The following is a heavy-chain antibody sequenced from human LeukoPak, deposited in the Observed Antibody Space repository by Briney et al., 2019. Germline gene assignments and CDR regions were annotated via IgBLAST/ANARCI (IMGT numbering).Heavy chain of an antibody. J-gene: IGHJ6*03. Sequence: ASVKVSCKASGYPFTNFEINWVRQVTGEGLEWMGWMKPDSGNSAFAQKFRDRVTLSSDSSINTAYMEVSSLGSDDTAVYFCARGTFDYDVVTGIHYYYMDVWGTGTAVTVSS. CDR3: ARGTFDYDVVTGIHYYYMDV. D-gene: IGHD4-17*01. V-gene: IGHV1-8*01. CDR2: MKPDSGNS. CDR1: GYPFTNFE.